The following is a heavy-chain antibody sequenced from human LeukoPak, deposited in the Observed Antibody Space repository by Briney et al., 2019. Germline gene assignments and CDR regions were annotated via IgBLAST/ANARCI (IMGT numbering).Heavy chain of an antibody. J-gene: IGHJ5*02. V-gene: IGHV4-30-2*02. CDR3: ARSRAFNSGAFDP. Sequence: SETLSLTCAVSGGSISSGGYSWSWIRQPPGKGLEWIGYIYHSGSTYYNPSLKSRVTISVDRSKNQFSLRLNSVTAADTAVYYCARSRAFNSGAFDPWGQGSLVTVSS. CDR2: IYHSGST. D-gene: IGHD1-26*01. CDR1: GGSISSGGYS.